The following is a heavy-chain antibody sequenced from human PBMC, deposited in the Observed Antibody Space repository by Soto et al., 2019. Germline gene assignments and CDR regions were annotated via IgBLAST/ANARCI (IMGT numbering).Heavy chain of an antibody. CDR3: VRDASGGSYLNYFDL. J-gene: IGHJ5*02. V-gene: IGHV3-48*02. CDR1: GFTFSTYS. CDR2: VSSHSSTT. Sequence: GGSLRLSCAASGFTFSTYSMNWVRQAPGKGLEWVSYVSSHSSTTYYADSVKGRSSISRDNAENALYLQMNSLRDEDAAVYYCVRDASGGSYLNYFDLWGQGTLVTVSS. D-gene: IGHD6-19*01.